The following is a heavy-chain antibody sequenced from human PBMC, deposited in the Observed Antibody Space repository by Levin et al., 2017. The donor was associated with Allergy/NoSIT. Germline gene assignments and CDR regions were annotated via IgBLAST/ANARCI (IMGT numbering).Heavy chain of an antibody. V-gene: IGHV3-48*02. CDR2: IRSRSSTI. CDR1: GLTFISYS. CDR3: ARDRLPIVLRYFDWLLEFDY. J-gene: IGHJ4*02. D-gene: IGHD3-9*01. Sequence: PGGSLRPSCAASGLTFISYSMNWVRQAPGKGLEWVSYIRSRSSTIYYADSVKGRFTISRDNANNSLYLQMNSLRDEDTAVYYCARDRLPIVLRYFDWLLEFDYWGQGTLVTVSS.